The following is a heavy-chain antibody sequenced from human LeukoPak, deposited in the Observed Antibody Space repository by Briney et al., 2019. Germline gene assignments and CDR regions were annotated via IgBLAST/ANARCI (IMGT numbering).Heavy chain of an antibody. J-gene: IGHJ5*02. D-gene: IGHD2-2*01. V-gene: IGHV3-73*01. CDR3: TRVVPAAMGDWFDP. CDR1: GFTFSGSA. Sequence: GGSLKLSCAASGFTFSGSAMLWVRQASGKGLEWVGRIRSKANSYATAYAASVKGRFTISRDDSKNTAYLQMNSLKTEDTAVYYCTRVVPAAMGDWFDPWGQGTLVTVSS. CDR2: IRSKANSYAT.